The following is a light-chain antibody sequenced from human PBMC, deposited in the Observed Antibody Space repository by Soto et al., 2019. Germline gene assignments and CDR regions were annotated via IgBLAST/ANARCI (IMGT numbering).Light chain of an antibody. J-gene: IGKJ2*01. CDR2: GAS. Sequence: EIVLTQSPGTLSLSPGERATLSCRASQSVSSSYLAWYQQKPGQAPRVLIYGASSRATGITDRFSGSGSGIYFSLTISRLEPEDFAVYYWQQYGSSPMYTFGQGTKLEIK. V-gene: IGKV3-20*01. CDR3: QQYGSSPMYT. CDR1: QSVSSSY.